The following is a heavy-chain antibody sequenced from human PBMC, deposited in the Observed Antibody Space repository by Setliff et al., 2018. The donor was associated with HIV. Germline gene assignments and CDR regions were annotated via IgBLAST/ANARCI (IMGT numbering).Heavy chain of an antibody. Sequence: GASVKVSCAASGFTFSSFAMSWVRQAPGKGLEWVSGISGSGGSTYYADSVKGRFTISRDNSKNTLYLQMNSLRAEDTAVYFCAKDDYVWGNPFDYWGQGTLVTVSS. CDR3: AKDDYVWGNPFDY. CDR2: ISGSGGST. J-gene: IGHJ4*02. D-gene: IGHD3-16*01. CDR1: GFTFSSFA. V-gene: IGHV3-23*01.